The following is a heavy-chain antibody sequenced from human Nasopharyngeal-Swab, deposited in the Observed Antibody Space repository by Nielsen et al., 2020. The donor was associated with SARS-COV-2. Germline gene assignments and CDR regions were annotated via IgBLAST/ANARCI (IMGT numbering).Heavy chain of an antibody. D-gene: IGHD3-22*01. Sequence: WIRQPPGKGLEWIGEINHSGSTNYNPSLKSRVTISVDTSKNQFSLKLSSVTAADTAVYYCARGTVYYYDSSGYYYYYYYGMDVWGQGTPVTVSS. CDR2: INHSGST. J-gene: IGHJ6*02. V-gene: IGHV4-34*01. CDR3: ARGTVYYYDSSGYYYYYYYGMDV.